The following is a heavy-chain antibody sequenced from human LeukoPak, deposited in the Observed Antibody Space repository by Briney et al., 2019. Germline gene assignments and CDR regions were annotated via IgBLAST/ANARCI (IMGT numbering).Heavy chain of an antibody. CDR1: GFTFSSYW. Sequence: GGSLRLSCAASGFTFSSYWMSWVRQAPGKGLEWVANIKQDGSEKYYVDSVKGRFTVSRDNAENSLYLQMNSLRAEDTAVYYCARVWSIAPAVAFDIWGQGTMVTVSS. V-gene: IGHV3-7*01. J-gene: IGHJ3*02. D-gene: IGHD2-2*01. CDR3: ARVWSIAPAVAFDI. CDR2: IKQDGSEK.